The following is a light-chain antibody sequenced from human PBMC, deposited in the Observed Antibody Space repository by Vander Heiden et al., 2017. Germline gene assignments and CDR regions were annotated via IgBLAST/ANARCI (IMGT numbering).Light chain of an antibody. J-gene: IGLJ1*01. V-gene: IGLV2-11*01. Sequence: HQPGKAPKLIIYDVNKRPPGVLDSFSGSKTGNTAYRTISGLQAEDEADYHCCSYAGSPPYVFGTGTQVTVL. CDR2: DVN. CDR3: CSYAGSPPYV.